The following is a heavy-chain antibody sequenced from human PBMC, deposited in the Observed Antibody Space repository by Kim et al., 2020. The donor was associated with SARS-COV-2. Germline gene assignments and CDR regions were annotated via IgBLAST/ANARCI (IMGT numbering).Heavy chain of an antibody. CDR3: AREIKGREHLFDY. Sequence: SETLSLTCTVSGGSVSSGSYYWSWIRQPPGKGLEWIGYIYYSGSTNYNPSLKSRVTISVDTSKNQFSLKLSSVTAADTAVYYCAREIKGREHLFDYWGQGTLVTVSS. CDR2: IYYSGST. J-gene: IGHJ4*02. V-gene: IGHV4-61*01. CDR1: GGSVSSGSYY.